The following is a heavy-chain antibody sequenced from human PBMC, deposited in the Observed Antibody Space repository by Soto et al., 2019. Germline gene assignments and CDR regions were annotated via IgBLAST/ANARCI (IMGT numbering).Heavy chain of an antibody. Sequence: SETLSLTCTVSGGSISSGGYYWSWIRHHPGKGLEWIGYIYYSGSTYYNPSLKSRVTISVDTSKNQFSLKLSSVTAADTAVYYCARVGYYYGMDVWGQGTTVTVSS. CDR1: GGSISSGGYY. D-gene: IGHD3-16*01. V-gene: IGHV4-31*03. J-gene: IGHJ6*02. CDR3: ARVGYYYGMDV. CDR2: IYYSGST.